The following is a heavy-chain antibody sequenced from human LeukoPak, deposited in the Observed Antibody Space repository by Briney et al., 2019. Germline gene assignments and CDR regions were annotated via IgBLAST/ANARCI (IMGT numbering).Heavy chain of an antibody. D-gene: IGHD3-22*01. V-gene: IGHV3-33*01. CDR1: GFTFSSYG. J-gene: IGHJ3*02. CDR2: IWYDGSNK. CDR3: ARGYYDSSGYIPDAFDI. Sequence: GGSLRLSCAASGFTFSSYGMHWVRQAPGKGLEWVAVIWYDGSNKYYADSVKGRFTISRDNSKNTLYLQMSSLRAEDTAVYYCARGYYDSSGYIPDAFDIWGQGTMVTVSS.